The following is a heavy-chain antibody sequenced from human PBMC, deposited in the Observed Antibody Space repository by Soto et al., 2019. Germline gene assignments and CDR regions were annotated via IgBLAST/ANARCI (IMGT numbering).Heavy chain of an antibody. V-gene: IGHV3-9*01. CDR1: GFTFDDYA. J-gene: IGHJ4*02. Sequence: PGGSLRLSCAASGFTFDDYAMHWVRRAPGKGLEWVSGISWNSGSIGYADSVKGRFTISRDNAKNSLYLQMNSLRAEDTALYYCAKDTSIAATTTFFDYWGQGTLVTVSS. D-gene: IGHD6-6*01. CDR3: AKDTSIAATTTFFDY. CDR2: ISWNSGSI.